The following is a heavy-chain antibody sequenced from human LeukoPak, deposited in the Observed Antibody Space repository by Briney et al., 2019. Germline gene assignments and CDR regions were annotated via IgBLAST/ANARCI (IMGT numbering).Heavy chain of an antibody. J-gene: IGHJ4*02. D-gene: IGHD2-2*02. V-gene: IGHV5-51*01. Sequence: PVEDPNIYFTGLGYSFTDYWILWVCHTPGNGLGWMGIIYYGDSETKYSPSFQGQVTISVDRSITSTYLKWSSLKASDIAMYYCARGRGYCSSSSCYNFDYWGQGTLVTVSS. CDR1: GYSFTDYW. CDR2: IYYGDSET. CDR3: ARGRGYCSSSSCYNFDY.